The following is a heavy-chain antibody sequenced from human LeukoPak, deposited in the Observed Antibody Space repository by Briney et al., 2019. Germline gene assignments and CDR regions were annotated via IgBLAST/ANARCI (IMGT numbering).Heavy chain of an antibody. CDR3: ARDPGAFDI. CDR2: TYYRSKWST. J-gene: IGHJ3*02. CDR1: GDSVSSNSAA. V-gene: IGHV6-1*01. Sequence: SQTLSLTCAISGDSVSSNSAAWNWIRQSPSSGLEWLGRTYYRSKWSTDYAVSLKSRLTISPDTSNNQFSLQLNSVTPEDTAVYYCARDPGAFDIWGPGTMVTVSS.